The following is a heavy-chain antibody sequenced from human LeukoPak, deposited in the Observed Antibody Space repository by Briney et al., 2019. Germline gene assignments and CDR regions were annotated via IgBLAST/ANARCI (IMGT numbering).Heavy chain of an antibody. V-gene: IGHV3-48*03. CDR1: GFTFSPYE. CDR2: ISGGGGII. J-gene: IGHJ4*02. CDR3: ARDRMGARGYFDG. D-gene: IGHD1-26*01. Sequence: GGSLRLSCVASGFTFSPYEMSWVRQAPGKGLEWISYISGGGGIIYYADSVKGRFTISRDNAKNSLYLQMNSLRAEDTAVYYCARDRMGARGYFDGWGQGTLVTVSS.